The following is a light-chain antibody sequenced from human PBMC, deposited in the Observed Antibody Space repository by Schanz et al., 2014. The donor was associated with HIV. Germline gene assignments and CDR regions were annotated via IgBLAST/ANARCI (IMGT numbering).Light chain of an antibody. CDR1: SSDVGGYNY. CDR2: DVS. V-gene: IGLV2-11*01. Sequence: QSALTQPRSVSGSPGQSVTISCTGTSSDVGGYNYVSWHQQHPGKAPKGMIYDVSRRPSGVPDRFSGSKSGNTASLTISGLQAEDEADYYCCSYAGSYTYVFGIGTKVTVL. J-gene: IGLJ1*01. CDR3: CSYAGSYTYV.